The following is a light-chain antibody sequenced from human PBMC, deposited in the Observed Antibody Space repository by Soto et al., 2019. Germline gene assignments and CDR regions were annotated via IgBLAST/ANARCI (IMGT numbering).Light chain of an antibody. Sequence: EVVMTHSPDTLSVSPGERATLSFSASQSVSNTYLAWYQQKPGQAPRLLIYDASSRATGIPDRFSGSGSGTDFTLTISRLEPEDFAVYYCQQRSNWPLTFGGGTKVDNK. CDR3: QQRSNWPLT. CDR1: QSVSNTY. J-gene: IGKJ4*01. V-gene: IGKV3D-20*02. CDR2: DAS.